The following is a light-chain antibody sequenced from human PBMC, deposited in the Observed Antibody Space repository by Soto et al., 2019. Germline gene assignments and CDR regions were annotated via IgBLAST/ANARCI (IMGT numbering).Light chain of an antibody. CDR2: KVT. V-gene: IGLV2-14*01. J-gene: IGLJ3*02. CDR3: SSYTTSSTWV. Sequence: QSVLTQPASVSGSPGQSITISCTGTSSDVGAYNYVSWYRQHPGKGPELIIYKVTDRPSGVSSRFSGSKSGNKASLTISGLQDEDEDDYYCSSYTTSSTWVFGGGTKLTVL. CDR1: SSDVGAYNY.